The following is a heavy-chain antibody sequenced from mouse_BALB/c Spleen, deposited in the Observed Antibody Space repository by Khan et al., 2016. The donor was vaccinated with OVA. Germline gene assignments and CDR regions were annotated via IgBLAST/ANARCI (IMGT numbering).Heavy chain of an antibody. V-gene: IGHV3-2*02. Sequence: EVQRVESGPGLVNPSQSLSLTCTVTDYSITSDYAWNWIRQLPGNKLEWMGYINYSGTTSTKPSLKSRISITQDTSNNQVFLQLNSVTSDDTATYYCVRRSAYWGQGTLVTVSA. J-gene: IGHJ3*01. CDR3: VRRSAY. CDR1: DYSITSDYA. CDR2: INYSGTT.